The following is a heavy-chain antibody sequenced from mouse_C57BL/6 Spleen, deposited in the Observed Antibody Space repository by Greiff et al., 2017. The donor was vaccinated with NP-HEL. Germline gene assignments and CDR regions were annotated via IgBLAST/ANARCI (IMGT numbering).Heavy chain of an antibody. Sequence: QVQLKQSGAELVKPGASVKLSCKASGYTFTSYWMHWVKQRPGQGLEWIGMIHPNSGSTNYNEKFKSKATLTVDKSSSTAYMQLSSLTSEDSAVYYCARERGGFDYWGQGTTLTVSS. CDR2: IHPNSGST. CDR3: ARERGGFDY. V-gene: IGHV1-64*01. J-gene: IGHJ2*01. CDR1: GYTFTSYW.